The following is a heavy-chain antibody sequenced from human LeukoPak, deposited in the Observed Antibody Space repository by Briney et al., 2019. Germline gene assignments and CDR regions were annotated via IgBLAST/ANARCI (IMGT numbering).Heavy chain of an antibody. Sequence: GGSLRLSCAASGFTFSSYAMSWVRQAPGKGLEWVSAISGSGGSTYYADSVKGRFTISRDNSKNTLYLQMNSLRAEDTAVYYCAKGPDSGYADPWYYFDYWGQGTLVTVSS. J-gene: IGHJ4*02. CDR2: ISGSGGST. CDR1: GFTFSSYA. V-gene: IGHV3-23*01. CDR3: AKGPDSGYADPWYYFDY. D-gene: IGHD5-12*01.